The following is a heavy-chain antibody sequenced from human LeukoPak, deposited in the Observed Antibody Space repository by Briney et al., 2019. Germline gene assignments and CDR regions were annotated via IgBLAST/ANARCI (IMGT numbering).Heavy chain of an antibody. CDR1: GGSFSGYY. J-gene: IGHJ4*02. CDR3: ARFNRNWNAPSFDY. V-gene: IGHV4-34*01. Sequence: SETLSLTCAVYGGSFSGYYWSWIRQPPGKGLEWIGEINHSGSTNYNPSLKSRVTISVDTSKNQFSLKLSSVTAADTAVYYCARFNRNWNAPSFDYWGQGTLVTVSS. CDR2: INHSGST. D-gene: IGHD1-1*01.